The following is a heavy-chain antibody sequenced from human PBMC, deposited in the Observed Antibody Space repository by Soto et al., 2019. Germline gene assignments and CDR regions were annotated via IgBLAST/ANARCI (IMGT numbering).Heavy chain of an antibody. V-gene: IGHV1-24*01. Sequence: GASVKVSCKVSGYTLTELSMHWVRQAPGKGLEWMGGFDPEDGETIYAQKFQGRVTMTEDTSTDTAYMELSSLRSEDTAVYYCLGGVDNNYYGMDVWRQGTTITVSS. CDR1: GYTLTELS. CDR3: LGGVDNNYYGMDV. J-gene: IGHJ6*02. D-gene: IGHD2-8*02. CDR2: FDPEDGET.